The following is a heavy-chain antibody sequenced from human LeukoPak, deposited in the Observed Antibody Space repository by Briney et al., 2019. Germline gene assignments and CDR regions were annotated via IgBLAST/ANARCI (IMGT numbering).Heavy chain of an antibody. D-gene: IGHD2-15*01. CDR3: ARPPGSGVGYFDL. CDR2: IYYSGST. J-gene: IGHJ2*01. Sequence: PSETLSLTCTVSGGSISSYYWSWIRQPPGKGLEWIGYIYYSGSTNYNPSLKSRVTISVDTSKNQFSLKLSSVTAADTAVYYCARPPGSGVGYFDLWGRGTLVTVSS. CDR1: GGSISSYY. V-gene: IGHV4-59*08.